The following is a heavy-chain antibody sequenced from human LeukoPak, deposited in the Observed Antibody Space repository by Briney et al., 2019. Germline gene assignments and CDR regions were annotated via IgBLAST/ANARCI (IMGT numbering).Heavy chain of an antibody. CDR2: ISSSGSTI. Sequence: GGSLRPSCAASGFTVSSNYMSWVRQAPGKGLEWVSYISSSGSTIYYADSVKGRFTISRDNAKNSLYLQMNSLRAEDTAVYYCARDHVRGVVVGPAAIGFYYYYGMDVWGQGTTVTVSS. D-gene: IGHD2-2*01. V-gene: IGHV3-11*01. J-gene: IGHJ6*02. CDR1: GFTVSSNY. CDR3: ARDHVRGVVVGPAAIGFYYYYGMDV.